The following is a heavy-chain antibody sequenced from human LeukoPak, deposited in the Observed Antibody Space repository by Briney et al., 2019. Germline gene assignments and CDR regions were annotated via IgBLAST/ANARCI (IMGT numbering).Heavy chain of an antibody. CDR3: ARGGFMVRGVSPFDY. D-gene: IGHD3-10*01. CDR1: GFTFSSYS. CDR2: ISSSSSYI. V-gene: IGHV3-21*01. Sequence: GGSLRLSCAASGFTFSSYSMNWVRQAPGEGLEWVSSISSSSSYIYYADSVKGRFTISRDNAKNSLYLQMNSLRAEDTAVYYCARGGFMVRGVSPFDYWGQGTLVTVSS. J-gene: IGHJ4*02.